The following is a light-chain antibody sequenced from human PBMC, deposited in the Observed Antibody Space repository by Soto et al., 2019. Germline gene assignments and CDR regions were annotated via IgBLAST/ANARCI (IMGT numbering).Light chain of an antibody. J-gene: IGKJ1*01. CDR3: QQYNSYSWT. CDR2: KAS. Sequence: DIQMTQSPSTLSASVGDRVTITCRASQSISSWLAWYQQKTGRGPKLRIYKASELESGVSSRCSGSGSGTEFTLTISSLQPDDVATYYCQQYNSYSWTVGQGTKVEIK. CDR1: QSISSW. V-gene: IGKV1-5*03.